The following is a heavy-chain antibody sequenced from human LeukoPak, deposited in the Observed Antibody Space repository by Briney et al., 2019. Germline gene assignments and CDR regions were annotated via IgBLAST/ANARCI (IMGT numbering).Heavy chain of an antibody. D-gene: IGHD3-10*01. V-gene: IGHV3-48*03. CDR2: ISSSGSTI. CDR3: ARSRGFGELLDY. J-gene: IGHJ4*02. CDR1: GFTFSSYE. Sequence: GGSLRLSCAASGFTFSSYEMNWVRQAPGKGLEWVSYISSSGSTIYYADSVKGRFTISRDNAKNSLYLQMNSLRAEDTAVYYCARSRGFGELLDYWGQGTLATVSS.